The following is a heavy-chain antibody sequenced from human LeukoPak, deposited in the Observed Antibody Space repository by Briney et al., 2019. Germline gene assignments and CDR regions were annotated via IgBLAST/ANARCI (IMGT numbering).Heavy chain of an antibody. Sequence: SETLSLTCAVYGGSFSGYYWSLIRQPPGKGLEWIGEINHSGSTNYNPSLKSRVTISVDTSKNQFSLKLSSVTAADTAVYYCARGSSGSYHTRPLDVWGQGTTVTVSS. J-gene: IGHJ6*02. CDR2: INHSGST. V-gene: IGHV4-34*01. D-gene: IGHD1-26*01. CDR3: ARGSSGSYHTRPLDV. CDR1: GGSFSGYY.